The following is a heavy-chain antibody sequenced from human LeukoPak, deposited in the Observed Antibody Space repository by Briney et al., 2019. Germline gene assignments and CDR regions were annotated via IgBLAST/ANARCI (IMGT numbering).Heavy chain of an antibody. D-gene: IGHD4-11*01. CDR3: ARGGDYSKSPDH. J-gene: IGHJ5*02. CDR1: GFTFSSYW. V-gene: IGHV3-7*01. CDR2: IKQDGSEK. Sequence: GGSLRLSCAASGFTFSSYWMTWGRQAPGKGLEFVANIKQDGSEKYFVDSVKGRFTISRDSAKSSVYLQMNSLRGEDTAVYYCARGGDYSKSPDHWGQGTLVTVSS.